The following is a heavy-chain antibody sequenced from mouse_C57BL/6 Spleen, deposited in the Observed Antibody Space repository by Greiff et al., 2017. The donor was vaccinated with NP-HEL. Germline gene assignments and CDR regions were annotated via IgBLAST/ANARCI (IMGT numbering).Heavy chain of an antibody. CDR2: IDPETGGT. CDR3: TRYPRDAMDY. J-gene: IGHJ4*01. CDR1: GYTFTDYE. V-gene: IGHV1-15*01. Sequence: VQLVESGAELVRPGASVTLSCKASGYTFTDYEMHWVKQTPVHGLEWIGAIDPETGGTAYNQKFKGKAILTADKSSSTAYMELRSLTSEDSAVYYCTRYPRDAMDYWGQGTSVTVSS.